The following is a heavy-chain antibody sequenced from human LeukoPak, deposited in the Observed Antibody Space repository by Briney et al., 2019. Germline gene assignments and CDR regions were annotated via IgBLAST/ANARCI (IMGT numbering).Heavy chain of an antibody. Sequence: ALVKVSCKASGYTFTSYGISWVRQAPGQGLEWMGWISAYNGNTNYAQKLQGRVTMTTDTSTSTAYMELRSLRSDDTAVYYCARGDIWFGELPHRHPFDYWGQGTLVTVSS. J-gene: IGHJ4*02. D-gene: IGHD3-10*01. CDR1: GYTFTSYG. CDR2: ISAYNGNT. V-gene: IGHV1-18*01. CDR3: ARGDIWFGELPHRHPFDY.